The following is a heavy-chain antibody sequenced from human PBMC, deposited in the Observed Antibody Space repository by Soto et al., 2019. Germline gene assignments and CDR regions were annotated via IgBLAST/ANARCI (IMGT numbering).Heavy chain of an antibody. CDR1: GYSFTSYW. Sequence: GESLKISCKGSGYSFTSYWIGWVRQMPGKGLEWMGIIYPGDSDTRYSPSFQGQVTISAGKSISTAYLQWSSLKASDTAMYYCARLGSSAYNGFDPGGQGTLVTFSS. V-gene: IGHV5-51*01. CDR2: IYPGDSDT. D-gene: IGHD6-19*01. CDR3: ARLGSSAYNGFDP. J-gene: IGHJ5*02.